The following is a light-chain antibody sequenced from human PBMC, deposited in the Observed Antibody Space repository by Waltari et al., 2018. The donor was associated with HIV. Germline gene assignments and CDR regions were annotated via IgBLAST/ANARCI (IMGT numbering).Light chain of an antibody. Sequence: QSVLTQPPSVSGAPGQRVTISCTGNSSNIGAGYDLHWYQQLPGTAPKLLIYGNNNRPSGVPDRFSGSKSGTSASLAITGLQAEDEADYYCQSYDSSLSGFWVFGGGTKLTVL. CDR1: SSNIGAGYD. CDR3: QSYDSSLSGFWV. V-gene: IGLV1-40*01. J-gene: IGLJ3*02. CDR2: GNN.